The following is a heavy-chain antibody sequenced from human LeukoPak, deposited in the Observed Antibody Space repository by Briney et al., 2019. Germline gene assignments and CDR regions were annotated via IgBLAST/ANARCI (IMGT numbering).Heavy chain of an antibody. CDR1: GYTFTGYY. CDR3: ARLDYYGSGSYFDY. D-gene: IGHD3-10*01. V-gene: IGHV1-2*02. Sequence: ASVKVSCQASGYTFTGYYMHWVRQAPGQGLEWMGWINPNSGGTNYAQKFQGRVTMTRDTSISTAYMELSRLRSDDTAVYYCARLDYYGSGSYFDYWGQGTLVTVSS. J-gene: IGHJ4*02. CDR2: INPNSGGT.